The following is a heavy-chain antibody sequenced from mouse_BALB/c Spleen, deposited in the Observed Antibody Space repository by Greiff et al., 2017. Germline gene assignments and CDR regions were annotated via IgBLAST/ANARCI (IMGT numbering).Heavy chain of an antibody. CDR1: GFSLTSYG. CDR2: IWAGGST. V-gene: IGHV2-9*02. Sequence: VQGVESGPGLVAPSQSLSITCTVSGFSLTSYGVHWVRQPPGKGLEWLGVIWAGGSTNYNSALMSRLSISKDNSKSQVFLKMNSLQTDDTAMYYCARDRYDRYFDVWGAGTTVTVSS. CDR3: ARDRYDRYFDV. D-gene: IGHD2-14*01. J-gene: IGHJ1*01.